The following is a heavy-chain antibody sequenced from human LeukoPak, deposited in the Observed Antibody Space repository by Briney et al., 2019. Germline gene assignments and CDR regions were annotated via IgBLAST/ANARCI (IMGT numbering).Heavy chain of an antibody. CDR2: IKSKTDGRTS. Sequence: GGSLRLSCAASGFTFSNAWMSWVRQAPGKGLEWVGRIKSKTDGRTSDYAAPVKSRFTISRDDSKNTLYLQMNSLKTEDTAVYYCTTAWGDGYNLNWGQGTLVTVSS. CDR3: TTAWGDGYNLN. CDR1: GFTFSNAW. D-gene: IGHD5-24*01. J-gene: IGHJ4*02. V-gene: IGHV3-15*01.